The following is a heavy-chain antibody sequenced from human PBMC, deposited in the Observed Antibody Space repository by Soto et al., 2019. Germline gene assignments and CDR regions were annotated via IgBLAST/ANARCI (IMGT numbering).Heavy chain of an antibody. CDR3: AREGQVHTPAFVY. Sequence: QMQLVQSGAEMKKPGSSVKVSSQPSGGTFNTYALNWVRQAPRQGPEWMGDISPMFGAANYAPKFQGRVTITADESTGISYMQLSSLTSEDTALYFCAREGQVHTPAFVYWGQGTLVTVSS. CDR1: GGTFNTYA. D-gene: IGHD3-10*01. CDR2: ISPMFGAA. V-gene: IGHV1-69*19. J-gene: IGHJ4*02.